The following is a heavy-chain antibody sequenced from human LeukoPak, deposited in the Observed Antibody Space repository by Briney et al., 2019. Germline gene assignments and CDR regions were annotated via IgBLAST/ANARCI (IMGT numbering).Heavy chain of an antibody. Sequence: GGSLRLSCAASGFTFRGHAMNWVRPAPGKGLEWVSTVSGSGSATYYADSVKGRFTISRDNSKNTLYLHMNSLRAEDTAIYFCAKDQNGYNKPADYWGQGTLVTVSS. V-gene: IGHV3-23*01. J-gene: IGHJ4*02. D-gene: IGHD3-10*01. CDR3: AKDQNGYNKPADY. CDR1: GFTFRGHA. CDR2: VSGSGSAT.